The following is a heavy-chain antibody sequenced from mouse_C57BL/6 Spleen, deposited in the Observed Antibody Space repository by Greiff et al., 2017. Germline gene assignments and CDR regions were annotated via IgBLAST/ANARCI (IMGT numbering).Heavy chain of an antibody. J-gene: IGHJ4*01. CDR3: SRKDNYSNYLRGAMDY. V-gene: IGHV1-53*01. CDR2: INPSNGGT. D-gene: IGHD2-5*01. Sequence: QVQLQQPGTELVKPGASVKLSCKASGYTFTSYWMHWVKQRPGQGLEWIGNINPSNGGTKYNAKFTSKAKLTAAQSSSTAYMQLSSLTSEDSAVYYCSRKDNYSNYLRGAMDYWGQGTSVTVSA. CDR1: GYTFTSYW.